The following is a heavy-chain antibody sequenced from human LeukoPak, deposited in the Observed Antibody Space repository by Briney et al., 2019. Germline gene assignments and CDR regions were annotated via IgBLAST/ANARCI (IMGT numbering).Heavy chain of an antibody. CDR2: IYPGDSDT. V-gene: IGHV5-51*01. J-gene: IGHJ4*02. Sequence: NLGESLKISCKGSGYSFTNYWIGWVRQMPGKGLEWMGIIYPGDSDTRYSPSFQGQVTISADKSISTAYLQWSSLQASNTAMYYCGRLLVAARYFDYWGQRTLVTVSS. D-gene: IGHD6-6*01. CDR3: GRLLVAARYFDY. CDR1: GYSFTNYW.